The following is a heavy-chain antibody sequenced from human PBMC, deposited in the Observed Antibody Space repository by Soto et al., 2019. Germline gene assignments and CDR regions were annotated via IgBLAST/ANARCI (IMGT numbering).Heavy chain of an antibody. Sequence: QGLEWMGRIIPILGIANYAQKFQGRVTNTADKSTSTAYMELSSLRSEDTAVYYCARDLGIVVVPAAIEPENGSDPWGQGTLVTGSP. J-gene: IGHJ5*02. D-gene: IGHD2-2*02. CDR3: ARDLGIVVVPAAIEPENGSDP. V-gene: IGHV1-69*04. CDR2: IIPILGIA.